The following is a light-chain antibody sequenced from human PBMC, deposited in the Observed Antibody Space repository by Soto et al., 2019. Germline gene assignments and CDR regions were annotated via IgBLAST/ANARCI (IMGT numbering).Light chain of an antibody. CDR3: GTWDTTMSGLL. Sequence: QSVLTQPPSASAAPGQRVTFSCSGTISNIGDNHVSWYQQVPGKAPKLLIYDNNKRPSGIPDRFSGSRSGTSATLAITGLQTGDEADYICGTWDTTMSGLLFGGGTKLTVL. J-gene: IGLJ2*01. CDR1: ISNIGDNH. V-gene: IGLV1-51*01. CDR2: DNN.